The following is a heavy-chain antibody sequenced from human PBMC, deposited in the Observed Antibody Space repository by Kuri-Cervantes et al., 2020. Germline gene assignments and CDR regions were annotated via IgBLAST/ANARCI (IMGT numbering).Heavy chain of an antibody. CDR3: ARHPIVSDGANWFDP. CDR1: GGSITSYH. J-gene: IGHJ5*02. CDR2: IYYSGST. Sequence: GSLRLSCTVSGGSITSYHWSWIRQSPGKGLEWIGSIYYSGSTYYNPSLKSRVTISVDTSKNQFSLKLSSVTAADTAVYYCARHPIVSDGANWFDPWGQGTLVTVSS. V-gene: IGHV4-59*05. D-gene: IGHD2/OR15-2a*01.